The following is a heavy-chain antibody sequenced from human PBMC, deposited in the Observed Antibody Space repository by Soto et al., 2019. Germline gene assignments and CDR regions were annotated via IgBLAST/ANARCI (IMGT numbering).Heavy chain of an antibody. D-gene: IGHD6-19*01. CDR3: ARANSGWYGPFDY. CDR2: ISSNGVNT. CDR1: GFTFSSFP. V-gene: IGHV3-64*01. J-gene: IGHJ4*02. Sequence: GGSRRLSCAASGFTFSSFPMHWVRQAPGKGLEYVSAISSNGVNTYSANSVKGRFTISRDNSKNTLYLQMGSLRAEDMAVYYCARANSGWYGPFDYWGQGTLVTVSS.